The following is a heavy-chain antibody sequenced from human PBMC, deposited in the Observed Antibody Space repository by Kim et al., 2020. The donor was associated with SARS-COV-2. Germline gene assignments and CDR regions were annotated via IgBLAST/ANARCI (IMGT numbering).Heavy chain of an antibody. CDR3: VTRAQLNYYYYGMDV. D-gene: IGHD1-1*01. CDR2: MNPNSGNT. CDR1: GYTFTSYD. Sequence: ASVKVSCKASGYTFTSYDINWVRQATGQGLEWMGWMNPNSGNTGYAQKFQGRVTMTRNTSISTAYMELSSLRSEDTAVYYCVTRAQLNYYYYGMDVWGQGTTVTVSS. J-gene: IGHJ6*02. V-gene: IGHV1-8*01.